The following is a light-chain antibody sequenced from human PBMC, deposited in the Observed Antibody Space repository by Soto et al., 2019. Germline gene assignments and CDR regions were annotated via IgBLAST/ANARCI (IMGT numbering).Light chain of an antibody. CDR1: KLGDKY. CDR2: KDA. V-gene: IGLV3-1*01. J-gene: IGLJ2*01. Sequence: SYELTQPPSVSVSPGQTASITCSGDKLGDKYACWYQQKPGQSPVLVIYKDAKRPSGIPERFSGSNSGNTATLTISGTQALDEAVYYCQAWDTSTENVVFGGGTKLTVL. CDR3: QAWDTSTENVV.